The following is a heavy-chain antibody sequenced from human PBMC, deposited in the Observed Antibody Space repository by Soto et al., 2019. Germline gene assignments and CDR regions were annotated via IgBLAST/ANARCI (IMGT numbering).Heavy chain of an antibody. J-gene: IGHJ4*02. D-gene: IGHD2-15*01. CDR3: ALGYCSCGHWCYLEY. CDR1: GTTFSSYG. V-gene: IGHV3-30*03. Sequence: QVQLVESGGGVVQPGRSLRLSCAASGTTFSSYGMHWVRQAPGKGLEWVAAISYDGNNKYYADSVKGRFTISRDNSKNTLYLQMNSLRPEDTAVFYCALGYCSCGHWCYLEYWGQGTLVT. CDR2: ISYDGNNK.